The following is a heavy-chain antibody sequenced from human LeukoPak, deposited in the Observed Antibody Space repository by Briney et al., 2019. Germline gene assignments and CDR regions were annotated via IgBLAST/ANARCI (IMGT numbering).Heavy chain of an antibody. J-gene: IGHJ4*02. V-gene: IGHV3-23*01. Sequence: GALRLSCTASGFTLSSYAMSWGRQAPGEGLEWVSTISGSADNTNYAEAVKGRFTISRDNSKNTMYLQMNSLRAEDTAVYYCAKQGFGCWGQGTLVTVSS. CDR3: AKQGFGC. CDR2: ISGSADNT. CDR1: GFTLSSYA.